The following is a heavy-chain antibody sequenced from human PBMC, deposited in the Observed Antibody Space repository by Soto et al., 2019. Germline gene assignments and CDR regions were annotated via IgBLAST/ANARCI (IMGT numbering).Heavy chain of an antibody. CDR2: IIPIFGTA. J-gene: IGHJ4*02. Sequence: GASVKVSCKASGGTFSSYAISWVRQAPGQGLEWMGGIIPIFGTANYAQKFQGRVTITADESTSTAYMELSSLRSEDTAVYYCARGVSLYVATIPYYFDYWGQGTLVTVSS. CDR3: ARGVSLYVATIPYYFDY. CDR1: GGTFSSYA. V-gene: IGHV1-69*01. D-gene: IGHD5-12*01.